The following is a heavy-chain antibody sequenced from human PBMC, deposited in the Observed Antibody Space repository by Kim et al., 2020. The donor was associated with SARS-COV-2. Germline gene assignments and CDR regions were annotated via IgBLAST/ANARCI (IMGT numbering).Heavy chain of an antibody. J-gene: IGHJ6*02. Sequence: SVKVSCKASGGTFSSYAISWVRQAPGQGLEWMGRIIPILGIANYAQKFQGRVTITADKSTSTAYMELSSLRSEDTAVYYCARERRAGTTFGPRYYGMDVWGQGTTVTVSS. CDR2: IIPILGIA. D-gene: IGHD1-7*01. V-gene: IGHV1-69*04. CDR3: ARERRAGTTFGPRYYGMDV. CDR1: GGTFSSYA.